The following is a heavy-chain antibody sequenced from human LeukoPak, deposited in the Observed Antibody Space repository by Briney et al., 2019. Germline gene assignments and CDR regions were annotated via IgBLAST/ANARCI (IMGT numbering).Heavy chain of an antibody. D-gene: IGHD2-15*01. Sequence: GASVKVSFTASDYSFTNYGISWVGQAPGQGLEWMGWISAYNGNTNYAQKLQGRVTMTTDTSTSTAYMELRSLRSDDTAVYYCARNCSGGSCYWWYFDYWGQGTLVTVSS. J-gene: IGHJ4*02. CDR3: ARNCSGGSCYWWYFDY. CDR1: DYSFTNYG. CDR2: ISAYNGNT. V-gene: IGHV1-18*01.